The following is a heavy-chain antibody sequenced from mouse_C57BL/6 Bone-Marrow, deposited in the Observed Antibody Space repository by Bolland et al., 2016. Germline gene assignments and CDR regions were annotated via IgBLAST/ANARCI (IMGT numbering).Heavy chain of an antibody. CDR2: PNSGST. D-gene: IGHD1-3*01. Sequence: PNSGSTNYNEKFKSKATLTVDKSSSTAYMQLSSLTSEDSAVSYCARTLNYYFDYWGQG. CDR3: ARTLNYYFDY. J-gene: IGHJ2*01. V-gene: IGHV1-64*01.